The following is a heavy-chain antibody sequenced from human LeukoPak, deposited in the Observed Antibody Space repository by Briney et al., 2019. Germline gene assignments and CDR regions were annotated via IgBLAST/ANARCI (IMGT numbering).Heavy chain of an antibody. CDR2: IYYSGST. J-gene: IGHJ4*02. V-gene: IGHV4-59*01. D-gene: IGHD6-13*01. CDR1: GGSISSYY. CDR3: ARDPAAAYFDY. Sequence: SETLSLICTVSGGSISSYYSSWIRQPPGKGLEWIGYIYYSGSTNYNPSLKRRVTISVHTSKNQFSLKLSSVTAADTAVYYCARDPAAAYFDYWGQGTLVTVSS.